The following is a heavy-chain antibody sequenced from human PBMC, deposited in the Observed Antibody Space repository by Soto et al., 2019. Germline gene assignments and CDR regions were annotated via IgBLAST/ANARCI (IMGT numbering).Heavy chain of an antibody. J-gene: IGHJ4*02. CDR2: IYPGDSDT. Sequence: PXEFLKICFKGSGYSFTSYWIGWVRQMPGKGLEWMGIIYPGDSDTRYSPSFQGQVTISADKSISTAYLQWSSLKASDTAMYYCARSPVVTTYYFDYWGQGTLVTVSS. V-gene: IGHV5-51*01. D-gene: IGHD2-15*01. CDR3: ARSPVVTTYYFDY. CDR1: GYSFTSYW.